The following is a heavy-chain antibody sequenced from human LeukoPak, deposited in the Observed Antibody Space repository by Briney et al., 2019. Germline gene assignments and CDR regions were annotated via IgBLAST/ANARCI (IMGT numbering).Heavy chain of an antibody. CDR3: AKDLGYCSGGSC. CDR1: GFTFSSNA. Sequence: GGSLRLPCAASGFTFSSNAMSWVRQAPGKGLEWVSAISGSGGSTYYADSVKGRLTISRDNSKNTLYLQMNSLRAEDTAVYYCAKDLGYCSGGSCWGQGTLVTVSS. V-gene: IGHV3-23*01. D-gene: IGHD2-15*01. CDR2: ISGSGGST. J-gene: IGHJ4*02.